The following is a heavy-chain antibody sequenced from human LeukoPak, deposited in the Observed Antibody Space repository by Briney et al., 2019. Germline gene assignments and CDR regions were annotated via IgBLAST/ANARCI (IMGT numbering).Heavy chain of an antibody. CDR3: ARGSTLLWFGELSGVNWFDP. J-gene: IGHJ5*02. CDR1: GYTFTSYD. V-gene: IGHV1-8*01. D-gene: IGHD3-10*01. Sequence: ASVKVSCKASGYTFTSYDINWVRQATGQGLEWKGWMNPNSGNTGYAQKFQGRVTMTRNTSISTAYMELSSLRSEDTAVYYCARGSTLLWFGELSGVNWFDPWGQGTLVTVSS. CDR2: MNPNSGNT.